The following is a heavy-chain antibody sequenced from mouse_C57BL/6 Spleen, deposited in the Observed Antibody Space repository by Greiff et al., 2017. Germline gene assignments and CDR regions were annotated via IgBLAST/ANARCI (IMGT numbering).Heavy chain of an antibody. CDR3: SRGGIGGAYYFDF. J-gene: IGHJ2*01. CDR1: GYTFTSYW. V-gene: IGHV1-55*01. D-gene: IGHD1-1*02. CDR2: IYPGSGST. Sequence: VQLQQPGAELVKPGASVNMSCKASGYTFTSYWITWVKQRPGQGLEWIGDIYPGSGSTNYNEKFKSKATLTVDTTSSTAYMQLSSLTSEDSAVYYCSRGGIGGAYYFDFWGQGTTLTVSS.